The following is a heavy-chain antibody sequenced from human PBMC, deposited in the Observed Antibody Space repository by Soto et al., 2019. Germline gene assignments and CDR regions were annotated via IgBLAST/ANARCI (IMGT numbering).Heavy chain of an antibody. CDR1: GFTFNSYW. V-gene: IGHV3-74*01. Sequence: EVQLVESGRGLVQPGGSLRLSCAASGFTFNSYWMHWVRQAPGKGLVWVSRIDRDGTDTNYADSVKGRFTISRDNAKNTLFLQMNSLTAEDTAVYYCARATTTVTTRPTLGYWGRGTLVTVSS. CDR3: ARATTTVTTRPTLGY. CDR2: IDRDGTDT. D-gene: IGHD4-17*01. J-gene: IGHJ4*02.